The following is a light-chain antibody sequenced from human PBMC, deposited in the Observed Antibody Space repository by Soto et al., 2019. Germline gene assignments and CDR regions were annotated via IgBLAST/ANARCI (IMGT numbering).Light chain of an antibody. CDR3: HQYHNFPRT. V-gene: IGKV1-9*01. CDR2: VAS. J-gene: IGKJ1*01. Sequence: DIQLTQSPSSLSASVGDRVTITCQASQDISSHLAWYQQKPGKAPKLLIYVASNLQSGVPSRFSGSGSGTEFTLTVSSLQPDDFATYYCHQYHNFPRTFGQGTKVDIK. CDR1: QDISSH.